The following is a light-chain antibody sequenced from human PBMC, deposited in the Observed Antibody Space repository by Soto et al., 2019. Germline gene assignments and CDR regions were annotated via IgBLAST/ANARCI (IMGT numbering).Light chain of an antibody. CDR3: QQYDRASGT. V-gene: IGKV1-5*03. CDR1: QSISSW. Sequence: DIQMTQSPSTLSASVGDRVIITCRASQSISSWLAWYQQKPGKAPDLLIYRASTLKTGIPSRFSGSGSGTEFTLTISSLQPDDFATYYCQQYDRASGTFGPGTKVKIK. J-gene: IGKJ1*01. CDR2: RAS.